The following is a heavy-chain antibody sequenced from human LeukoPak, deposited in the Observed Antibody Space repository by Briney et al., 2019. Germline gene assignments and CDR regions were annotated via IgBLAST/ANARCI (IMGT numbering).Heavy chain of an antibody. Sequence: KPSETLSLTCAASGVSFNDYYWSWVRQTPGKGLEWIGEINHSGYTNDSPSLKSRVTISIDKSRKQFSRNLRSVTVADTGIYYCTRVTTGHDYWGQGSLVTVSS. J-gene: IGHJ4*02. CDR3: TRVTTGHDY. CDR1: GVSFNDYY. V-gene: IGHV4-34*01. CDR2: INHSGYT. D-gene: IGHD4-17*01.